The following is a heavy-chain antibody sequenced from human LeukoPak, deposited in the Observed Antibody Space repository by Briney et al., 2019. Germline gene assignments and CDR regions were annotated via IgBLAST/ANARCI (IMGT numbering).Heavy chain of an antibody. D-gene: IGHD2-15*01. Sequence: GGSLRLSCAASGFTFNSYSMSWVRQAPGKGLEWVSAISGSGGSTYSADSVRGQFSISRDNSKDTLYLQMSSLRAEDTAVYYCVKGVSGAYSKYFQYWGQGTLVTVSS. CDR3: VKGVSGAYSKYFQY. CDR2: ISGSGGST. J-gene: IGHJ1*01. V-gene: IGHV3-23*01. CDR1: GFTFNSYS.